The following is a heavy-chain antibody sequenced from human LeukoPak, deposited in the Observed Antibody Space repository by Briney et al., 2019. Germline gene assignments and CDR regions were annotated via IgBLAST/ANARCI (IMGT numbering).Heavy chain of an antibody. Sequence: PSETLSLTCAVYGGSFSGYYWSWIRQPSGKGLEWIGEINHSGSTNYNPSLKSRVTISVDTSKNQFSLKLSSVTAADTAVYYCARQPPPYSSSRGPPDYWGQGTLVTVSS. CDR1: GGSFSGYY. CDR2: INHSGST. V-gene: IGHV4-34*01. J-gene: IGHJ4*02. D-gene: IGHD6-6*01. CDR3: ARQPPPYSSSRGPPDY.